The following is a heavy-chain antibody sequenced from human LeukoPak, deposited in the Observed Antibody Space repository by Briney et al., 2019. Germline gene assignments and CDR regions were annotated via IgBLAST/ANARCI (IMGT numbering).Heavy chain of an antibody. CDR1: GFTLSDYY. CDR3: ARGNSGSLNSNWFDP. Sequence: GGSLRLSCAASGFTLSDYYMSWIRQAPGKGLEWVSYSSSSGSTIYYADSVKGRFAISRDNAKNSLYLQMNSLRAEDTAVYYCARGNSGSLNSNWFDPWGQGTLVTVSS. CDR2: SSSSGSTI. V-gene: IGHV3-11*01. J-gene: IGHJ5*02. D-gene: IGHD1-26*01.